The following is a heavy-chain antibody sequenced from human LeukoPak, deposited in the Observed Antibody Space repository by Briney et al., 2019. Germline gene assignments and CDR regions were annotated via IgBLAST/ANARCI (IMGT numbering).Heavy chain of an antibody. CDR1: GGSISSYY. V-gene: IGHV4-59*08. D-gene: IGHD3-10*01. CDR3: AATMVRGVHTHFDY. CDR2: IFYIGSTST. Sequence: PSETLSLTCTVSGGSISSYYWNWIRQPPGKGLEWIGYIFYIGSTSTSYNPSLKSRVTISVDTSKNQFSLKLSSVTAADTAVYYCAATMVRGVHTHFDYWGQGTLVTVSS. J-gene: IGHJ4*02.